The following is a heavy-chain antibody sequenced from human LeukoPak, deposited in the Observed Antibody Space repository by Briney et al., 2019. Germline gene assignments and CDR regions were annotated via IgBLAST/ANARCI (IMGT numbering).Heavy chain of an antibody. CDR3: ARGYYYGSGSPLDY. CDR1: GFTFSSYD. Sequence: GGSLRLSCAASGFTFSSYDMHWVRQATGKGLEWVSAIGTAGDTYYPASVKGRFTISRENAKNSLYLQMNSLRAGDTAVYYCARGYYYGSGSPLDYWGQGTLVTVSS. CDR2: IGTAGDT. D-gene: IGHD3-10*01. J-gene: IGHJ4*02. V-gene: IGHV3-13*01.